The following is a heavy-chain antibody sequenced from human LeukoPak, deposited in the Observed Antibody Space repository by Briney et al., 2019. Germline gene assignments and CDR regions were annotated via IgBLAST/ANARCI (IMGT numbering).Heavy chain of an antibody. Sequence: ASVKVSCKASGYTFTSYAMHWVRQAPGQRLEWMGWINAGNGNTKYSQKLQGRVTMTTDTSTSTAYMELRSLRSDDTAVYYCARERVGGIDPYGMDVWGQGTTVTVSS. D-gene: IGHD6-19*01. J-gene: IGHJ6*02. CDR3: ARERVGGIDPYGMDV. V-gene: IGHV1-3*01. CDR1: GYTFTSYA. CDR2: INAGNGNT.